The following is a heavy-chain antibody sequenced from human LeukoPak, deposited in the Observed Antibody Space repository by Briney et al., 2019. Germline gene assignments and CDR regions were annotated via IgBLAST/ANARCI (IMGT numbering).Heavy chain of an antibody. Sequence: PETLSLTCTVSGGSISSSRYYWGWIRQPPGKGLEWIGSIYYSGSTYYNPSLKSRVTISVDTSKNQFSLKLSSVTAADTAVYYCARHMSYYDFWSGYYGNAFDIWGQGTMVTVSS. CDR1: GGSISSSRYY. CDR3: ARHMSYYDFWSGYYGNAFDI. J-gene: IGHJ3*02. V-gene: IGHV4-39*01. D-gene: IGHD3-3*01. CDR2: IYYSGST.